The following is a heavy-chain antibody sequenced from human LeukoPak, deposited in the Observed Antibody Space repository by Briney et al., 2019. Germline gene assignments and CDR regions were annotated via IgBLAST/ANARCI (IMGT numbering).Heavy chain of an antibody. J-gene: IGHJ4*02. CDR3: ARDKMVGATYFDY. D-gene: IGHD1-26*01. Sequence: GGSLRLSCAASGFTFFNYWMSWVRQAPGKGLEWVANIKQDGSEIYCVDSVKGRFTISRDNAKNSLYLQMNSLRAEDTAVYYCARDKMVGATYFDYWGQGTLVTVSS. CDR2: IKQDGSEI. V-gene: IGHV3-7*01. CDR1: GFTFFNYW.